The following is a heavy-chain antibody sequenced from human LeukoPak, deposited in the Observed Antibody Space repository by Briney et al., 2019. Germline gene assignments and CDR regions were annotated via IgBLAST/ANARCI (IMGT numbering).Heavy chain of an antibody. Sequence: GGSLRLSCAASGFTVSSNYMSWVRQAPGKGPEWVSVIYSGGSTYFADSVKGRFTISRDNSKNTLYLQINSLRAEDTAVYYCARAEYSSSLSSFDAFDIWGQGTMVTVSS. J-gene: IGHJ3*02. V-gene: IGHV3-53*01. D-gene: IGHD6-13*01. CDR2: IYSGGST. CDR3: ARAEYSSSLSSFDAFDI. CDR1: GFTVSSNY.